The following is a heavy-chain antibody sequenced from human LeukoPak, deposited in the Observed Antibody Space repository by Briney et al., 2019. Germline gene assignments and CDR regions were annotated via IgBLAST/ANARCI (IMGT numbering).Heavy chain of an antibody. CDR1: GGSISNYY. CDR3: ARDFDY. CDR2: IFYSGST. Sequence: SETLSLTCTDSGGSISNYYWSWSRQPPGKGLEWIGYIFYSGSTSYNPSLKSRITISVDTSKNQFSLKLTSVTAADTSVYYCARDFDYWGQGTLVTVSS. J-gene: IGHJ4*02. V-gene: IGHV4-59*01.